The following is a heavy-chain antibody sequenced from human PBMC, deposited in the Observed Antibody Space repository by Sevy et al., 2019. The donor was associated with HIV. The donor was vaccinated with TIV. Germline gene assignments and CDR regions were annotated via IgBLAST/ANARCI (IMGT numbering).Heavy chain of an antibody. J-gene: IGHJ4*02. CDR2: IGTAGDT. Sequence: GGSLRLSCAASGFTFSSYDMHWVRQATGKGLEWVSAIGTAGDTYYPGSVKGRFTISRDNAKNSLYLQMNSLREEDTAVYYCARPGSGWFEFDSWGQGTLVTVSS. V-gene: IGHV3-13*01. D-gene: IGHD6-19*01. CDR1: GFTFSSYD. CDR3: ARPGSGWFEFDS.